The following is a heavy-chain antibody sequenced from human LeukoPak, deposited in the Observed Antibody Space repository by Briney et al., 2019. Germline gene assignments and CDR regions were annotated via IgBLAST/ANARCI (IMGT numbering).Heavy chain of an antibody. V-gene: IGHV3-74*01. Sequence: GGSLRLSCAASGFRLRSYWMHWVRHAPGKGLVWVSRINRDGSSAYYADSVKGRVTTSGDNAKNTLFLQMNSLRAEDTAVYYCARVGSPLYGDYVRDYYGMDVWGQGTTVTVSS. D-gene: IGHD4-17*01. J-gene: IGHJ6*02. CDR1: GFRLRSYW. CDR2: INRDGSSA. CDR3: ARVGSPLYGDYVRDYYGMDV.